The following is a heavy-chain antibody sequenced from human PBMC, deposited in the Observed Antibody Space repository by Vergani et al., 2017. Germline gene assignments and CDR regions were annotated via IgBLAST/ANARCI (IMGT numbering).Heavy chain of an antibody. J-gene: IGHJ1*01. Sequence: EVQLVESGGGLVQPGMSLRLSCVGSGFNFHDYAFHWVRQAPGKGLEWVSGILSNSGRIGYADSVKGRFTISRDDDKNSLYLQMNSLRADDSAVYYCTKAGQYDSDNFHDSWGQGALVTVAS. CDR2: ILSNSGRI. D-gene: IGHD3-22*01. V-gene: IGHV3-9*01. CDR3: TKAGQYDSDNFHDS. CDR1: GFNFHDYA.